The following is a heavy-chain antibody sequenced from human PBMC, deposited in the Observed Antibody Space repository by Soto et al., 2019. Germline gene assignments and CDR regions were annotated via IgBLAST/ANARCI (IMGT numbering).Heavy chain of an antibody. J-gene: IGHJ5*02. CDR2: MNPNSGNT. V-gene: IGHV1-8*01. CDR1: GYTFTSYD. CDR3: ARGVRWLRYHWFEP. Sequence: QVQLVQSGAEVKKPGASVKVSCKASGYTFTSYDINWVRQATGQGLEWMGWMNPNSGNTGYAQKFQGRVTMTRNTSRRTAYRELSSLRSEDTAVYYCARGVRWLRYHWFEPWGQGTLVTVSS. D-gene: IGHD5-12*01.